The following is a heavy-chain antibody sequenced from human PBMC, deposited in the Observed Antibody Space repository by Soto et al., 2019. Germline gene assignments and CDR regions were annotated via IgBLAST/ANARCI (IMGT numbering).Heavy chain of an antibody. J-gene: IGHJ4*02. D-gene: IGHD3-22*01. Sequence: SETLSLTCAVSGGSFSGYFWSWIRQPPGKGLEWIGEINHSGTTNYNPSLKSRVTISVDTSKNQFSLKLSSVTAADTAVYYCARGPDHYDSSGYYYYFDYWGQGIQVTVSS. V-gene: IGHV4-34*01. CDR3: ARGPDHYDSSGYYYYFDY. CDR1: GGSFSGYF. CDR2: INHSGTT.